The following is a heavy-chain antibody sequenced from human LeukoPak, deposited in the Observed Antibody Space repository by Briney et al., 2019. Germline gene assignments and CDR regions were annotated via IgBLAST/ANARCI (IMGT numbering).Heavy chain of an antibody. CDR2: IYYSGST. Sequence: SQTLSLTCTVSGGSICSGGYYWSWIRQHPGNGLEWIGYIYYSGSTYFNPSLKSRVTISVDTSKNQFSLKLSSVTAADTAVYYCARYYDSSGYYRYFDYWGQGTLVTVSS. D-gene: IGHD3-22*01. J-gene: IGHJ4*02. CDR3: ARYYDSSGYYRYFDY. V-gene: IGHV4-31*03. CDR1: GGSICSGGYY.